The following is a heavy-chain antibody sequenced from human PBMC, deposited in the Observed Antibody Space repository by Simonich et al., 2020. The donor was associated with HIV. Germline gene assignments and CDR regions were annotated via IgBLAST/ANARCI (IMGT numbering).Heavy chain of an antibody. Sequence: QVQLVQSGAEVKKPGASVKVSCKASGYTFTDYYIHWVRQAPGQGLEWMGRISPNKGGTDYPQKFQGRGTMTRDTSISTAYLGLSRLRFDDTAVYYCATHGPGSSSSALDIWGQGTTVTVSS. CDR2: ISPNKGGT. CDR3: ATHGPGSSSSALDI. CDR1: GYTFTDYY. D-gene: IGHD6-6*01. J-gene: IGHJ3*02. V-gene: IGHV1-2*06.